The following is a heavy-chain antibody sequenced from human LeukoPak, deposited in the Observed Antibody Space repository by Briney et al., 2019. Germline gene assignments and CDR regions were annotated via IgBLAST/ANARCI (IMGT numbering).Heavy chain of an antibody. V-gene: IGHV4-59*08. J-gene: IGHJ6*02. Sequence: SETLSLTCTVSGGSFSTYFWSWIRQPPGKGLEWIGYVSYSGSANYDPSLKSRVTMSVDTSKSQFSLKLSSVTAADTAVYYCARHGTSSFYYYAMDVWGQGTTVTVSS. D-gene: IGHD1-1*01. CDR2: VSYSGSA. CDR3: ARHGTSSFYYYAMDV. CDR1: GGSFSTYF.